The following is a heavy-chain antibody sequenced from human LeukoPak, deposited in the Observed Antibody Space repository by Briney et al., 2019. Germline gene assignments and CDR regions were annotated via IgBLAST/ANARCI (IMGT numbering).Heavy chain of an antibody. Sequence: VGSLRLSCAASGFTFSSYAMSWVRQAPGKGLEWVSGISGRGGSTYYADSLKGRFTISRDNSKNTVYLQMNSLRAEDTAVYYCANVRIYADLDAFDIWGQGTMVTVSS. CDR3: ANVRIYADLDAFDI. CDR2: ISGRGGST. D-gene: IGHD4-17*01. J-gene: IGHJ3*02. CDR1: GFTFSSYA. V-gene: IGHV3-23*01.